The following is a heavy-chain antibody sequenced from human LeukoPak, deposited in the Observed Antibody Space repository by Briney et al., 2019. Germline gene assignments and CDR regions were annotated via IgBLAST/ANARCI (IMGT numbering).Heavy chain of an antibody. CDR1: GYTFNKHG. V-gene: IGHV1-18*04. D-gene: IGHD6-19*01. Sequence: ASVMVSCKASGYTFNKHGITWVRQAPGQGLEWMGWISAYNGDTKYGQRFQGRVTLLTDTTASTAYMELRSLRSDDTAVYYCARDPSNTSGWSPYFDYWAREPWSPSP. J-gene: IGHJ4*02. CDR2: ISAYNGDT. CDR3: ARDPSNTSGWSPYFDY.